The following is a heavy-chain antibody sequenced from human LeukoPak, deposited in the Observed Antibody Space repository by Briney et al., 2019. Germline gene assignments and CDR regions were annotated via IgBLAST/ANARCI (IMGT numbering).Heavy chain of an antibody. CDR3: AKNASSGFFSD. D-gene: IGHD6-25*01. V-gene: IGHV4-39*07. CDR2: IYYSGST. Sequence: PSETLSLTCTVSGGSISSSSYYWGWIRQPPGKGLEWIGSIYYSGSTYYNPSLRSRVTVSADTSKNQFSLTLRSVTAADTAVYFCAKNASSGFFSDWGRGVLVTVSS. J-gene: IGHJ1*01. CDR1: GGSISSSSYY.